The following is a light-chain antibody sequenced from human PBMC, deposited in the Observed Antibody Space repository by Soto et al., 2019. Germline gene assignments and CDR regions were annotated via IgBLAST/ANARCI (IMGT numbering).Light chain of an antibody. V-gene: IGKV3-11*01. CDR2: DAS. CDR3: QQRSNWPLNT. J-gene: IGKJ2*01. Sequence: EIVLTQSPATLSLSPGERATLSCRASQSVSSYLAWYQQKPGQAPRLLIYDASNRATGIPARFSGSGSGTDLTLTISSLEPEEFAVYYCQQRSNWPLNTFGLWTKLEIK. CDR1: QSVSSY.